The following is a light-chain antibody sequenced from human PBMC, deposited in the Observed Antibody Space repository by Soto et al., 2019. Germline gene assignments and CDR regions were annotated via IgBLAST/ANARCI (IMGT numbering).Light chain of an antibody. CDR2: EVS. J-gene: IGLJ1*01. CDR1: SSDVGGYNY. CDR3: SSYKSRSTEI. Sequence: QSVLTQPASVSGSPGQSITISCTGTSSDVGGYNYVSWYQQHPGKAPKLMIYEVSNRPSGVSNRFSGSKSGNTASLTISGLQDEEEADYYCSSYKSRSTEIFGTGTKVTVL. V-gene: IGLV2-14*01.